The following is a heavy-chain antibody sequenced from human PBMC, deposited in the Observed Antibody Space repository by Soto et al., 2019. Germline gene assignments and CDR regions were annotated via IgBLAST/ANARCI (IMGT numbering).Heavy chain of an antibody. D-gene: IGHD6-19*01. Sequence: AETLSLTCTVSGYSISGGSYWAWIRQAPVKGPEWISSIYHGGTTFYNPSLKSRITISVDTSNNQFSLKLTSVTAADTAVYYCARVHVMVVAGSTFDYWGRGTLVTSPQ. CDR2: IYHGGTT. CDR1: GYSISGGSY. J-gene: IGHJ4*01. V-gene: IGHV4-38-2*02. CDR3: ARVHVMVVAGSTFDY.